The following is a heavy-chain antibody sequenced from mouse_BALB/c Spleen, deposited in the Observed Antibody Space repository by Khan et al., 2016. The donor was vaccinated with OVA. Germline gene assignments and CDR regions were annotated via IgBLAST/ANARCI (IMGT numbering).Heavy chain of an antibody. V-gene: IGHV1S137*01. CDR3: GGEGGHYRFAY. CDR2: ISTYYGDA. D-gene: IGHD2-1*01. CDR1: GYTFTDFA. Sequence: QVQLQQSGAELVRPGVSVKISCKGSGYTFTDFAMHWVKQSHAKSLEWIGVISTYYGDANYNQNIKGKATMTVDKSSRTAYMELAKLTSEDSSIYYCGGEGGHYRFAYWGQGTLVTVSA. J-gene: IGHJ3*01.